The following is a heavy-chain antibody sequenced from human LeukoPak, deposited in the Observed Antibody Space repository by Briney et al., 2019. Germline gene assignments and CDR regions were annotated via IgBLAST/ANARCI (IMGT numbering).Heavy chain of an antibody. CDR1: GYSFTTYW. J-gene: IGHJ4*02. D-gene: IGHD5-18*01. Sequence: GESLKISCKGSGYSFTTYWIGWVRQMPGKGLEWMGSIHPADSDTRYSPSFQGQVIISVDKSITTAYLQWSSLKASDTAMYYCARTREYSYGFNNWGQGTLVTVSS. CDR2: IHPADSDT. V-gene: IGHV5-51*01. CDR3: ARTREYSYGFNN.